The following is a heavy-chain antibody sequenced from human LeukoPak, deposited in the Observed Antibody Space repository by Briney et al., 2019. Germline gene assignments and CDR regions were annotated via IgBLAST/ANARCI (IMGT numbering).Heavy chain of an antibody. V-gene: IGHV4-30-2*01. CDR1: GGSISSGGYS. D-gene: IGHD3-10*01. Sequence: KPSETLSLTCAVSGGSISSGGYSWSCIRQPPGKGLECIGYIYHSGSTYYNPSLKSRVTISVDRSKHQFSLKLSSVTAADTAVYYCASSPITMVRGVTYYYGMDVWGQGTTVTVSS. CDR2: IYHSGST. CDR3: ASSPITMVRGVTYYYGMDV. J-gene: IGHJ6*02.